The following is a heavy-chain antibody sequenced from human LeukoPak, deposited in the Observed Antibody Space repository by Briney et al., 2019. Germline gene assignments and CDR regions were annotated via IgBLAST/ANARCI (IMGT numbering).Heavy chain of an antibody. CDR1: GGSISSGNYY. CDR3: ARELPVAGAFDI. V-gene: IGHV4-61*01. Sequence: SETLSLTCTVSGGSISSGNYYWSWIRQPPGKGLEWIGYIYYSGSTNYNPSLKSRVTISVDTSKNQFSLKLSSVTAADTAVYYCARELPVAGAFDIWGQGTMVTVSS. J-gene: IGHJ3*02. D-gene: IGHD6-19*01. CDR2: IYYSGST.